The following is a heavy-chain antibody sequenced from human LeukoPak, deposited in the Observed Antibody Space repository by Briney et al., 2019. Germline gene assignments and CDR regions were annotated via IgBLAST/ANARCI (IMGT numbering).Heavy chain of an antibody. CDR1: GGSISSSSYY. Sequence: SETLSLTCTVSGGSISSSSYYWGWIRQPPGKGLEWIGSIYYSGSTYYNPSLKSRVTISVDTSKNQFSLKLSSVTAADTAVYYCARPVDTRPPAIWFGPWGQGTLVTVSS. CDR2: IYYSGST. D-gene: IGHD5-18*01. CDR3: ARPVDTRPPAIWFGP. J-gene: IGHJ5*02. V-gene: IGHV4-39*01.